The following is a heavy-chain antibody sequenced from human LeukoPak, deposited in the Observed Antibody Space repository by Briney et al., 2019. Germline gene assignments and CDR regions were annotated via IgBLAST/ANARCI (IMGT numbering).Heavy chain of an antibody. D-gene: IGHD3-22*01. J-gene: IGHJ4*02. CDR2: INPNSGGT. CDR3: ARDHTYYDSSGYYTSNFDY. Sequence: ASVKVSCKASGYTFTGYYMHWVRQAPGQGLEWMGWINPNSGGTNYAQKFQGRVTMTRDTSISTAYMELSRLRSDDTAVYYCARDHTYYDSSGYYTSNFDYWGQGTLVTVSS. V-gene: IGHV1-2*02. CDR1: GYTFTGYY.